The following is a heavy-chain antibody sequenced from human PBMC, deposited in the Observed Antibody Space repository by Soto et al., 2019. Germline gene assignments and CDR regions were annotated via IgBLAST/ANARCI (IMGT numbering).Heavy chain of an antibody. Sequence: SETLSLTCAVSGGSXSSSNWWSWVRQAPGKGMEWIGEIYHSGRTNYNPSLKSRVTISIDKSKNQFSLELSSVTAADTAIYYCARADPISTQYTNNWYSNWFDPRGQGLLVTVSS. CDR1: GGSXSSSNW. D-gene: IGHD2-21*01. V-gene: IGHV4-4*02. CDR3: ARADPISTQYTNNWYSNWFDP. J-gene: IGHJ5*02. CDR2: IYHSGRT.